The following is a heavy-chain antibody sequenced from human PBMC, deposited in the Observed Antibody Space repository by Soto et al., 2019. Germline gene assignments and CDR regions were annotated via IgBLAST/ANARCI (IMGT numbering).Heavy chain of an antibody. Sequence: ASVKVSCKASGYTFTSYGISWVRQAPGQGLEWMGWISAYNGNTNYAQKLQGRVTMTTDTSTSTAYMELRSLRSDDTAVYYCARDPGYNWNPSLIFDYWGQGTLVTVSS. J-gene: IGHJ4*02. V-gene: IGHV1-18*01. CDR2: ISAYNGNT. D-gene: IGHD1-20*01. CDR1: GYTFTSYG. CDR3: ARDPGYNWNPSLIFDY.